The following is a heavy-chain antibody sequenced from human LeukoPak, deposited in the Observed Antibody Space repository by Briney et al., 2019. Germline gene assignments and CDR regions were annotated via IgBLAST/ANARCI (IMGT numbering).Heavy chain of an antibody. D-gene: IGHD4-17*01. V-gene: IGHV1-69*04. Sequence: GASVTVSFKSSGGTFSIYAISWVRQAPGQGLEWMGRIIPILGIANYAQKFQGRATITAHKSTSTAYMELSSLRSEDTAVYYCARASDYGANDYWGQGTLVTVSS. CDR1: GGTFSIYA. CDR3: ARASDYGANDY. CDR2: IIPILGIA. J-gene: IGHJ4*02.